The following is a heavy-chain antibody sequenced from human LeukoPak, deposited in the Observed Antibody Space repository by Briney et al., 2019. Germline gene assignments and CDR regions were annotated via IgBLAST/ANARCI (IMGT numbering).Heavy chain of an antibody. CDR1: GGSISSGSYY. J-gene: IGHJ3*02. V-gene: IGHV4-61*02. D-gene: IGHD3-22*01. CDR2: IYTSGST. Sequence: SETLSLTCTISGGSISSGSYYWSWIRQPAGKGLEWIGRIYTSGSTNYNPSLKSRVTISVDTSKNQFSLKLSSVTAADTAAYYCARDLLTMIVEPRGAFDIWGQGTMVTVSS. CDR3: ARDLLTMIVEPRGAFDI.